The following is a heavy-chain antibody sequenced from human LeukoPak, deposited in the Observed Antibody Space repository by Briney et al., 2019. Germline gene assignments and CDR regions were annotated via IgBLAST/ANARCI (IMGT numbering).Heavy chain of an antibody. J-gene: IGHJ6*02. CDR2: INHSGST. CDR1: GGSFSGYY. CDR3: ARGFTVYYYYYGMDV. V-gene: IGHV4-34*01. Sequence: SETLSLTCAVYGGSFSGYYWSWIRQPPGKGLEWIGEINHSGSTNYNPSLKSRVTISVDTSKNQFSQKLSSVTAADTAVYYCARGFTVYYYYYGMDVWGQGTTVTVSS.